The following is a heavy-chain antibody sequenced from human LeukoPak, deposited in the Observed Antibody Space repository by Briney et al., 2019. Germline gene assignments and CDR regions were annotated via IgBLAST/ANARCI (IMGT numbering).Heavy chain of an antibody. J-gene: IGHJ4*02. CDR2: IYYSGST. D-gene: IGHD5-12*01. CDR3: ARSYSGYDLGSDY. Sequence: NPSETLSLTCTVSGGSISSYYWSWIRQPPGKGLGWIGYIYYSGSTNYNPSLKSRVTISVDTSKNQISLKLSSVTAADTAVYYCARSYSGYDLGSDYWGQGTLVTVSS. V-gene: IGHV4-59*08. CDR1: GGSISSYY.